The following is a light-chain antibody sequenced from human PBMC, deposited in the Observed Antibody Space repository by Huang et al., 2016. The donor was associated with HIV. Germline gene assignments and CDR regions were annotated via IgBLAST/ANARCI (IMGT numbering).Light chain of an antibody. CDR1: QSVTSSY. Sequence: ENVLTQSPGTLSLSPGERATLSCSASQSVTSSYLAWYQQSPGQAPRLLIYAASTRATGIPDRFSGSGSGTDFTLTISRLEPEDFAVYYCQQYGSSLITFGQGTRLEIK. CDR3: QQYGSSLIT. CDR2: AAS. J-gene: IGKJ5*01. V-gene: IGKV3-20*01.